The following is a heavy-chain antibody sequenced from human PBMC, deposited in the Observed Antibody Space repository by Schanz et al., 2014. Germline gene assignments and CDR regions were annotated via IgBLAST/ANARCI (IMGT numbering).Heavy chain of an antibody. Sequence: QVQLVESGGGVVQPGRSLRLSCAASGFILSSYGLHWVRQAPGKGLEWVAFIWYDGSNKYYADSVKGRFTISRDNSKNTLYLQMNSLRAEDTSVYFCARVRRRIATPSTPSFRNYYYYAMDVWGRGTTVTVSS. D-gene: IGHD6-13*01. CDR2: IWYDGSNK. J-gene: IGHJ6*02. CDR1: GFILSSYG. V-gene: IGHV3-33*01. CDR3: ARVRRRIATPSTPSFRNYYYYAMDV.